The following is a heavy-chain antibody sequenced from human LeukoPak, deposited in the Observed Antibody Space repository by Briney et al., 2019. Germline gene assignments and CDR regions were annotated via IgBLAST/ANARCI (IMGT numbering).Heavy chain of an antibody. D-gene: IGHD3-22*01. J-gene: IGHJ3*02. CDR3: AQYDSSGYYLRAFDI. Sequence: GASVKVSCKASGYTFTSYGISWVRQAPGQGLEWMGWISAYNGNTNYAQKLQGRVTMTTDTSTSTAYMELSRLRSDDTAVYYCAQYDSSGYYLRAFDIWGQGTMVTVSS. CDR1: GYTFTSYG. V-gene: IGHV1-18*01. CDR2: ISAYNGNT.